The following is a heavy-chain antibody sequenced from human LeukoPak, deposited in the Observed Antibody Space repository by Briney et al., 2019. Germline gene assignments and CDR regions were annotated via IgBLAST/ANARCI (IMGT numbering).Heavy chain of an antibody. CDR2: ISYDGSNK. CDR1: GGSFSGYY. J-gene: IGHJ4*02. V-gene: IGHV3-30*03. CDR3: ARDLLVGATELVY. Sequence: LSLTCAVYGGSFSGYYWSWIRQAPGKGLEWVAVISYDGSNKYYADSVKGRFTISRDNSKNTLYLQMNSLRAEDTAVYYCARDLLVGATELVYWGQGTLVTVSS. D-gene: IGHD1-26*01.